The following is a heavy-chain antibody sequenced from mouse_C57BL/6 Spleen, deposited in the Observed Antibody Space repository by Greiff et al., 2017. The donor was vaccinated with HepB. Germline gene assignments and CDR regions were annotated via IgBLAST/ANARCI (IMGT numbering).Heavy chain of an antibody. Sequence: EVQRVESEGGLVQPGSSMKLSCTASGFTFSDYYMAWVRQVPEKGLEWVANINYDGSSTYYLDSLKSRFIISRDNAKNILYLQMSSLKSEDTATYYCARDYDSLDYWGQGTTLTVSS. J-gene: IGHJ2*01. V-gene: IGHV5-16*01. CDR1: GFTFSDYY. CDR3: ARDYDSLDY. D-gene: IGHD2-4*01. CDR2: INYDGSST.